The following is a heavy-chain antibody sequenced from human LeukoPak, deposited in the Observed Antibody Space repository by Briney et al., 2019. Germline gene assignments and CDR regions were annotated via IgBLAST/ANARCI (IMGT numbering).Heavy chain of an antibody. J-gene: IGHJ5*02. Sequence: ASVKVSCKASGYTFTGYYMHWVRQAPGQGLEWMGWINPNSGGTNYARKFQGRVTMTRDTSISTAYMELSRLRSDDTAVYYCARDYYGSGSYRENWFDPWGQGTLVTVSS. CDR3: ARDYYGSGSYRENWFDP. D-gene: IGHD3-10*01. CDR1: GYTFTGYY. CDR2: INPNSGGT. V-gene: IGHV1-2*02.